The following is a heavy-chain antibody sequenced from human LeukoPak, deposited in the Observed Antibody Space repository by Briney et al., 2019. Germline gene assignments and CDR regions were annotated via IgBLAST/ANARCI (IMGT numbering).Heavy chain of an antibody. Sequence: SETLSLTCTVSGGSISSGSYYWSWIRQPAEKGVEWIGRIYTSGSTNYNPSLKSRVTISVDTSKNQFSLKLSSVTAADTAVYYCARGATIQLWPYYFDYWGQGTLVTVSS. D-gene: IGHD5-18*01. CDR2: IYTSGST. CDR3: ARGATIQLWPYYFDY. CDR1: GGSISSGSYY. J-gene: IGHJ4*02. V-gene: IGHV4-61*02.